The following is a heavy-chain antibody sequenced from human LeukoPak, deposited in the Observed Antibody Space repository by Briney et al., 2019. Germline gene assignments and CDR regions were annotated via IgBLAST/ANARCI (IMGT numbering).Heavy chain of an antibody. V-gene: IGHV1-18*01. CDR2: ISAYNGNT. CDR3: ARVDIVVVPAASFDY. Sequence: ASVKVSCKSSGYTFTSYGISWVRQAPGQGLEWMGWISAYNGNTNYAQKLQGRVTMTTDTSTSTAYMELRSLRSDDTAVYYCARVDIVVVPAASFDYWGQGTLVTVSS. J-gene: IGHJ4*02. CDR1: GYTFTSYG. D-gene: IGHD2-2*03.